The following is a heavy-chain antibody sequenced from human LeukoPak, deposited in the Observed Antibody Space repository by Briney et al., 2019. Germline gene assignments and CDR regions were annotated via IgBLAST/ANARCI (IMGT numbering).Heavy chain of an antibody. CDR2: IIPFLRLG. Sequence: SVKVSRKSSVDTFSSTAITWVRQAPGPGVEWMGGIIPFLRLGDYAQRFQGGVTISAEISTSTTYLELSSLRFEDTDVYYCARVSLYCLWGPWLDPWGQGTLVTVSA. V-gene: IGHV1-69*10. D-gene: IGHD2-8*02. J-gene: IGHJ5*02. CDR1: VDTFSSTA. CDR3: ARVSLYCLWGPWLDP.